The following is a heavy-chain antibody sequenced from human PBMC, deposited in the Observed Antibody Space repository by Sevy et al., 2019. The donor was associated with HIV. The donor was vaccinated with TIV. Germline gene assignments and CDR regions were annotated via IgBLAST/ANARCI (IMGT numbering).Heavy chain of an antibody. Sequence: GGSLRLSCAASGFTFSRFWMSWVRQAPGKGLEWVANINQDGSERYYVDSVKGRFTISRDNAKNSLYLQMNSLRGEDTAVFFCARGGVLEWPLGPFHYWGQGTLVTVSS. CDR2: INQDGSER. CDR1: GFTFSRFW. J-gene: IGHJ4*02. D-gene: IGHD3-3*01. V-gene: IGHV3-7*03. CDR3: ARGGVLEWPLGPFHY.